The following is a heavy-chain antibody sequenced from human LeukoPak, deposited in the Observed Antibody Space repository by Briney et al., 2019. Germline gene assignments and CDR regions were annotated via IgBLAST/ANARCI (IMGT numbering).Heavy chain of an antibody. D-gene: IGHD3-22*01. V-gene: IGHV4-59*01. CDR1: GGSISSYY. CDR2: IYYSGST. CDR3: ARDRDDSSGYYDEAFDI. Sequence: SETLSLTCTVSGGSISSYYWSWIRQPPGKGLEWIGYIYYSGSTNYNPSLKSRVTISVDTSKNQFSLKLSSVTAADTAVYYCARDRDDSSGYYDEAFDIWGQGTMVTVSS. J-gene: IGHJ3*02.